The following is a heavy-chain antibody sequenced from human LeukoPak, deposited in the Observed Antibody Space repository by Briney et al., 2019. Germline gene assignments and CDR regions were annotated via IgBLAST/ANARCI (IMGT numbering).Heavy chain of an antibody. D-gene: IGHD6-13*01. CDR3: AKDPPAAAGTVSDEYYFDY. J-gene: IGHJ4*02. Sequence: PGGSLRLSCAASGFTFSSYGMHWVRQAPGKGLEWVAFIRYDGSNKYYADSVKGRFTISRDNSKNTLYLQMNSLRAEDTAVYYCAKDPPAAAGTVSDEYYFDYWGQGTLVTVSS. V-gene: IGHV3-30*02. CDR2: IRYDGSNK. CDR1: GFTFSSYG.